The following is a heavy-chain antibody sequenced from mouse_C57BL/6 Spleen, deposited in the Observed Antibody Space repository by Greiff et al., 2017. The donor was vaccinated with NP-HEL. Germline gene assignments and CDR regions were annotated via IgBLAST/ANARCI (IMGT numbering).Heavy chain of an antibody. CDR2: IDPSDSYT. V-gene: IGHV1-50*01. Sequence: QVQLKQSGAELVKPGASVKLSCKASGYTFTSYWMQWVKQRPGQGLEWIGEIDPSDSYTNYNQKFKGKATLTVDTSSSTAYMQLSSLTSEDSAVYYCARRGLLWCAYWGQGTLVTVSA. CDR1: GYTFTSYW. D-gene: IGHD2-13*01. CDR3: ARRGLLWCAY. J-gene: IGHJ3*01.